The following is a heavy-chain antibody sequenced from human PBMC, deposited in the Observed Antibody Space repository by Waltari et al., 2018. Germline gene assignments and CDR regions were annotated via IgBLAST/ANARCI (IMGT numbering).Heavy chain of an antibody. CDR3: ARSYYGSGSYWSY. J-gene: IGHJ4*02. CDR2: INPNSGGT. Sequence: QVQLVQSGAEVKKPGASVKVSCKASGYTFTGYYMHWVRQAPGQGLEWRGRINPNSGGTNYAQKFQGRVTMTRDTSISTAYMELSRLRSDDTAVYYCARSYYGSGSYWSYWGQGTLVTVSS. CDR1: GYTFTGYY. D-gene: IGHD3-10*01. V-gene: IGHV1-2*06.